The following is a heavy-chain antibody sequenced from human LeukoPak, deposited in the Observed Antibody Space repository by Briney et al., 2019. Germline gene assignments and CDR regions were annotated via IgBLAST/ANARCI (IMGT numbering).Heavy chain of an antibody. D-gene: IGHD4-11*01. CDR3: ARDKWLTTTHYFDY. J-gene: IGHJ4*02. CDR2: IGVGSSSQ. CDR1: GFTFSYYA. V-gene: IGHV3-48*04. Sequence: GGSLRLSCAASGFTFSYYAMNWVRHAPGKGLEWVSYIGVGSSSQYYGDSVKGRFTISRDNAKNSLYLQMNSLRAEDTAVYYCARDKWLTTTHYFDYWGQGTLVTVSS.